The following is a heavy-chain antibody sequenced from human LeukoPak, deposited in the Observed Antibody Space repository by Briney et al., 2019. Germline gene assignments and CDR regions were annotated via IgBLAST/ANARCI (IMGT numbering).Heavy chain of an antibody. V-gene: IGHV3-30*01. D-gene: IGHD5-18*01. J-gene: IGHJ4*02. CDR2: ISHDGTNK. CDR1: GFTFTNAG. CDR3: ASEDVDTGDF. Sequence: GRSLRLSCAASGFTFTNAGIHWVRLAAGKGLEWVSFISHDGTNKYYSDSVEGRFIVSRLNSQNTVYLQMNDLRPEDTATYYCASEDVDTGDFWGQGTLVTVSS.